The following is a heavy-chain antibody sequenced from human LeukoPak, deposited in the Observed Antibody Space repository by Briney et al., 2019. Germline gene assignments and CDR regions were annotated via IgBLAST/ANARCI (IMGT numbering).Heavy chain of an antibody. D-gene: IGHD3-16*01. V-gene: IGHV3-7*01. CDR1: GFTFSSYW. Sequence: PGGSLRLSCAASGFTFSSYWMSWVRQAPGKGREGVANIKQDGSEKYYVDSVKGRFTISRDNAKNSLYLEMNSLRAEDTAVYYCARDLIGGLDWGQGTLVTVSS. J-gene: IGHJ4*02. CDR2: IKQDGSEK. CDR3: ARDLIGGLD.